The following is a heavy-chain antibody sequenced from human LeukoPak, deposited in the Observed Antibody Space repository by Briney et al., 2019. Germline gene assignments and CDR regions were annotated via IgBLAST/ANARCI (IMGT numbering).Heavy chain of an antibody. CDR1: GGSISSSSYY. J-gene: IGHJ4*02. V-gene: IGHV4-39*01. Sequence: PSETLSLTCTVSGGSISSSSYYWGWIRQPPGKGLEWIGSIYYSGSTYYNPSLKSRVTISVETSKNQFSLKLSSVTAADTAVYYCATGLGYCSGGSCYSGFTQAPLDYWGQGTLVTVSS. CDR3: ATGLGYCSGGSCYSGFTQAPLDY. D-gene: IGHD2-15*01. CDR2: IYYSGST.